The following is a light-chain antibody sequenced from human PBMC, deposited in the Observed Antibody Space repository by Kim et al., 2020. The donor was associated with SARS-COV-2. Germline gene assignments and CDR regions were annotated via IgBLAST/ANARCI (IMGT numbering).Light chain of an antibody. CDR2: GAS. CDR1: QSVSSN. CDR3: QQYNNWPPYT. Sequence: VSQGERATLSCRASQSVSSNLAWYQQKPGQAPRLLIYGASTRATGIPARFSGSGSGTEFTLTISSLQSEDFAFYYCQQYNNWPPYTFGQGTKLEI. V-gene: IGKV3-15*01. J-gene: IGKJ2*01.